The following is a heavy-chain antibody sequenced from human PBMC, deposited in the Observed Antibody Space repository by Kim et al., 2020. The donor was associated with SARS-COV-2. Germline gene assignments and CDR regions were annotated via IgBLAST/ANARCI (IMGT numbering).Heavy chain of an antibody. V-gene: IGHV3-23*01. CDR2: ISGSGGST. CDR1: GFTFSSYA. D-gene: IGHD3-3*01. Sequence: GGSLRLSCAASGFTFSSYAMSWVRQAPGKGLEWVSAISGSGGSTYYADSVKGRFTISRDNSKNTLYLQMNSLRAEDTAVYYCAGHYDFWSGYYSGFDYWGQGTLVTVSS. J-gene: IGHJ4*02. CDR3: AGHYDFWSGYYSGFDY.